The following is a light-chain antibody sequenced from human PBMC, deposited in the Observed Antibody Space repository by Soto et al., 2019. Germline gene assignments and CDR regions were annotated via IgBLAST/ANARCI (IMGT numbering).Light chain of an antibody. J-gene: IGLJ2*01. V-gene: IGLV4-60*02. CDR3: ETWDSNTRV. Sequence: QSVLTQSSCASASLGSSVKLTCTLSSGHSSYIIAWHHQQPGKAPRYLMKLEGSGSYNKGSGVPDRFSGSSSGADRYLTIAHLQFEDEANYYCETWDSNTRVFGGGTKLTVL. CDR2: LEGSGSY. CDR1: SGHSSYI.